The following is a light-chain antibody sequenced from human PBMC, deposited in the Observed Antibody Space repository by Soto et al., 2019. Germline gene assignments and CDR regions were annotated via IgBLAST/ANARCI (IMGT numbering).Light chain of an antibody. CDR3: QQFSSYPLT. Sequence: EFVLTQSPGTLSLSPGERATLPCRASQTVRNNYLAWYQQKPGQAPRLLIYDASSRATGIPDRFSGGGSGTDFTLTISRLEPEYFAVYYCQQFSSYPLTFGGGTKVEIK. CDR1: QTVRNNY. J-gene: IGKJ4*01. V-gene: IGKV3-20*01. CDR2: DAS.